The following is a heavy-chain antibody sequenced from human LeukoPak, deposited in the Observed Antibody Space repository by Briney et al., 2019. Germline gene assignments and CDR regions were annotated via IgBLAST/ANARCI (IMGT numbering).Heavy chain of an antibody. Sequence: ASVKVSCKASGGTFSSYAISWVRQAPGQGLEWMGIINPSGGSTSYAQKFQGRVTMTRDTSTSTVYMELSSLRSEDTAVYYCARYPLWEMATKAEYFQHWGQGTLVTVSS. CDR3: ARYPLWEMATKAEYFQH. V-gene: IGHV1-46*01. CDR1: GGTFSSYA. D-gene: IGHD5-24*01. CDR2: INPSGGST. J-gene: IGHJ1*01.